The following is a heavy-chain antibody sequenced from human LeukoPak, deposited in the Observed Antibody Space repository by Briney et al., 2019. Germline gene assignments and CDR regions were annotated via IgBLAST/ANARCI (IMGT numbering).Heavy chain of an antibody. CDR3: ATLWPSDFDY. J-gene: IGHJ4*02. V-gene: IGHV3-21*01. CDR1: GFTVSSNY. CDR2: ISSSSSYI. Sequence: GGSLRLSCAASGFTVSSNYMSWVRQAPGKGLEWVSSISSSSSYIYYADSVKGRFTISRDNAKNSLYLQMNSLRAEDTAVYYCATLWPSDFDYWGQGTLVTVSS. D-gene: IGHD2/OR15-2a*01.